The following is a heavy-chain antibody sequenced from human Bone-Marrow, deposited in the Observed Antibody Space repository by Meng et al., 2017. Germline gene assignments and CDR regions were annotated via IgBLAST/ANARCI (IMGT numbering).Heavy chain of an antibody. CDR3: ATGVGY. CDR1: GFTFSSYW. CDR2: INSDGTTT. V-gene: IGHV3-74*01. J-gene: IGHJ1*01. Sequence: GGSLRLSCAASGFTFSSYWIYWVRQAPGKGLVWISRINSDGTTTTYADSVKGRFTISRDNAKNTRYLQMNSLRVEETAVYYCATGVGYWGQGTLVTVFS. D-gene: IGHD7-27*01.